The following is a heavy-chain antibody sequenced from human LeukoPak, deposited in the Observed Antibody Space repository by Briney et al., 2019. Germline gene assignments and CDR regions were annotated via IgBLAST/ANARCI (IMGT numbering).Heavy chain of an antibody. J-gene: IGHJ4*02. CDR1: GFTFSSYG. D-gene: IGHD2-15*01. CDR3: AKDWGDIVVVVAGPQLDY. Sequence: GGSLRLSCAASGFTFSSYGMHWVRQAPGKGLEWVAFIRYDGSNKYYADSVKGRFTISRDNSKNTLYLQMNSLRAEDTAVYYCAKDWGDIVVVVAGPQLDYWGQGTLVTVSS. CDR2: IRYDGSNK. V-gene: IGHV3-30*02.